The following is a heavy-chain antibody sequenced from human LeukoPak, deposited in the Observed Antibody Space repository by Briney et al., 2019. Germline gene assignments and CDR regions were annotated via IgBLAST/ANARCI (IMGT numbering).Heavy chain of an antibody. J-gene: IGHJ4*02. Sequence: GGSLGPSCAASGFTFSSYAMSWVRQAPGKGLEWVSAISGSGGSTYYADSVKGRFIISRDNSKNTLYLQMNSLRAEDTAVYYCAKDEIVATNHDYWGQGTLVTVSS. CDR3: AKDEIVATNHDY. D-gene: IGHD5-12*01. V-gene: IGHV3-23*01. CDR1: GFTFSSYA. CDR2: ISGSGGST.